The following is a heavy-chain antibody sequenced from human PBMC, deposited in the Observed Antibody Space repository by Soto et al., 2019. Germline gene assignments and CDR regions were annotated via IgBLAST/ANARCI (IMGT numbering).Heavy chain of an antibody. J-gene: IGHJ6*02. Sequence: GSSVKVSCKASGGTFSSYAISWVRQAPGQGLEWMGGIIPIFGTANYAQKFQGRVTITADKSTSTAYMELSSLRSEDTAVYYCATDNWNYVFPYYYGMDVWGQGTTVTVSS. CDR2: IIPIFGTA. CDR3: ATDNWNYVFPYYYGMDV. CDR1: GGTFSSYA. D-gene: IGHD1-7*01. V-gene: IGHV1-69*06.